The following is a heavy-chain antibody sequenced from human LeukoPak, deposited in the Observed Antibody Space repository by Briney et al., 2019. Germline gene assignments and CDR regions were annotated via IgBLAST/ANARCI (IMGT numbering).Heavy chain of an antibody. CDR3: ARANYFDSSSYLTADAFDI. V-gene: IGHV1-2*02. Sequence: SGKVSCKASGYIFTGYYIHWVRQAPGQGLEWMGWINPNSGGTNYAQKFQGRVTMTRDTSISTAYMELSGLRSDETAVCYCARANYFDSSSYLTADAFDIWPKGQWSPSLQ. J-gene: IGHJ3*02. D-gene: IGHD3-22*01. CDR2: INPNSGGT. CDR1: GYIFTGYY.